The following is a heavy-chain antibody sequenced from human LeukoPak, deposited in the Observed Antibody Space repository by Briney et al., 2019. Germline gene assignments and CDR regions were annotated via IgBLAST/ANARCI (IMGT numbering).Heavy chain of an antibody. CDR3: ARAYFYDTSGYYYGY. V-gene: IGHV3-21*01. CDR1: GFTFNTYS. CDR2: ISGSGTDI. Sequence: PGGSLRLSCAASGFTFNTYSMTWVRQAPGKGLEWVSSISGSGTDIYYADSVKGRFTNSRDNAKNSLYLQMNGLRAEDTAVYYCARAYFYDTSGYYYGYWGQGTLVTVSS. J-gene: IGHJ4*02. D-gene: IGHD3-22*01.